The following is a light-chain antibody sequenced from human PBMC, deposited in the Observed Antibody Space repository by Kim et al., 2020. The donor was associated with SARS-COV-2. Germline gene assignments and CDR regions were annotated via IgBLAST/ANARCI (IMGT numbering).Light chain of an antibody. CDR3: QQYSNLPYT. CDR2: DAS. Sequence: DIQMTQSPSSLSASVGDRVTITCQASQDINHFLNWYHQKPGKAPKLLIFDASSLETGVPSRFSGSGSGTHFTFTISSLQPEDFATYFCQQYSNLPYTFGQGTKLEI. J-gene: IGKJ2*01. CDR1: QDINHF. V-gene: IGKV1-33*01.